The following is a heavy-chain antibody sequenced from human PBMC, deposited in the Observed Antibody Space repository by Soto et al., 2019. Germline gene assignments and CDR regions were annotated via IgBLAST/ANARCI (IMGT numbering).Heavy chain of an antibody. D-gene: IGHD3-10*01. V-gene: IGHV3-33*01. CDR3: AREVGATGDYYFDY. Sequence: QVQLVESGGGVVQPGRSLRLSCAASGFTFSSYGMHWVRQAPGKGLEWVAVIWYDGSNKYYADSVKGRFTISRDNSKNTLYLQMNSLRAEDTAVYYCAREVGATGDYYFDYWGQGTLVTVSS. J-gene: IGHJ4*02. CDR2: IWYDGSNK. CDR1: GFTFSSYG.